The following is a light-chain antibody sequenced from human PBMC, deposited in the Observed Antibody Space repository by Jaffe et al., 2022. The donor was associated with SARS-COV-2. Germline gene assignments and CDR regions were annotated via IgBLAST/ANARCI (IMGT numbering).Light chain of an antibody. CDR3: QEYDSAPPVT. CDR2: NAY. V-gene: IGKV1-27*01. Sequence: DIQMTQSPSSLSASVGDRVTITCRASPGINDYLAWYQHKPGKAPKLLIYNAYTLQSGVPSRFSGSGSWTEFTLTIDSLQPEDVATYYCQEYDSAPPVTFGGGTKVDIK. J-gene: IGKJ4*01. CDR1: PGINDY.